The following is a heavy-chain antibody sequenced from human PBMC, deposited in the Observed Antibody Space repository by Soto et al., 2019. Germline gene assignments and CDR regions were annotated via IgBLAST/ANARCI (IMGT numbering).Heavy chain of an antibody. CDR2: MDQDGSET. D-gene: IGHD3-16*01. CDR1: GFTFSTYW. CDR3: VCGGNFFIY. V-gene: IGHV3-7*01. J-gene: IGHJ4*02. Sequence: EVQLVESGGGLVQPGGSLRLSCAASGFTFSTYWMTWVRQPPGKGREWVANMDQDGSETYYVDSVRGRFTVSRDNAKNSLYLQMTSLRVEDTAVYSCVCGGNFFIYWGQGTLVTVSP.